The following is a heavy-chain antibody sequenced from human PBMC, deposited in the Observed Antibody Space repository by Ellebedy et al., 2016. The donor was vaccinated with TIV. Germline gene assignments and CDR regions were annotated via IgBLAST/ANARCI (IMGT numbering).Heavy chain of an antibody. D-gene: IGHD3-22*01. CDR1: GFTFSSYA. V-gene: IGHV3-30-3*01. Sequence: GESLKISXAASGFTFSSYAMHWVRQAPGKGLEWVAVISYDGSNKYYADSVKGRFTISRDNSKNTLYLQMNSLRAEDTAVYYCARSGYYRDAFDIWGQGTMVTVSS. J-gene: IGHJ3*02. CDR3: ARSGYYRDAFDI. CDR2: ISYDGSNK.